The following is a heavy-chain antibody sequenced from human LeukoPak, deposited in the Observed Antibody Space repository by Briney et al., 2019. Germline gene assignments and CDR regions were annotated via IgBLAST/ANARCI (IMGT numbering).Heavy chain of an antibody. CDR1: GYTFTSYY. D-gene: IGHD6-13*01. CDR3: ARIAAAGTWAFDI. CDR2: INPSGGST. J-gene: IGHJ3*02. Sequence: GASVKVSCKASGYTFTSYYMHWVRQAPGQGLEWMGIINPSGGSTSYAQKFQGRVTMTRDTSTSTVYMELSGLRSEDTAVYYCARIAAAGTWAFDIWGQGTMVTVSS. V-gene: IGHV1-46*03.